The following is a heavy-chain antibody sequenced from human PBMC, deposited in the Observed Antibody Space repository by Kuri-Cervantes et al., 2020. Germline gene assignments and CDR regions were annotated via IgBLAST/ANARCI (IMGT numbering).Heavy chain of an antibody. Sequence: GESLKISCTASGFTFSSHWMTWVRQAPGKGLEWVANINQDGSEKYYVDSLKGRFTISRDNAKNSLYLQMNSLRAEDTAVYYCTLGCTHLCPIDYWGQGTLVTVSS. CDR2: INQDGSEK. D-gene: IGHD2-8*01. CDR1: GFTFSSHW. CDR3: TLGCTHLCPIDY. J-gene: IGHJ4*02. V-gene: IGHV3-7*01.